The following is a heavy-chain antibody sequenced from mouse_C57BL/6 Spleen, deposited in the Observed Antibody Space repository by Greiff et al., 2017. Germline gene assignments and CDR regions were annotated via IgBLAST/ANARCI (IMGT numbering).Heavy chain of an antibody. CDR1: GFTFNSYG. CDR2: ISSGGSYT. J-gene: IGHJ2*01. V-gene: IGHV5-6*02. Sequence: EVKLVESGGDLVKPGGSLKLSCAASGFTFNSYGMSWVRQTPDKRLEWVATISSGGSYTYYPDSVKGRFTISRDNAKNTLYLQMSSLKSEYTAMYYCARHNYDSFDYWGQGTTLTVSS. D-gene: IGHD2-4*01. CDR3: ARHNYDSFDY.